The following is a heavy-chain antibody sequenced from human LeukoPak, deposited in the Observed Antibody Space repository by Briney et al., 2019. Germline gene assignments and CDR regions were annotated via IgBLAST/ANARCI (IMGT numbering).Heavy chain of an antibody. D-gene: IGHD2-21*01. CDR1: GYTFTNYY. J-gene: IGHJ1*01. CDR2: INPSGGSS. CDR3: ARDESISILWW. V-gene: IGHV1-46*01. Sequence: ASVKVSCKASGYTFTNYYMHWVRQAPGQGREWMGIINPSGGSSNYAQKFQGRVTMTRDTSTSTVYMELSSLRSEDTAVYYCARDESISILWWWGQGTLVTVSS.